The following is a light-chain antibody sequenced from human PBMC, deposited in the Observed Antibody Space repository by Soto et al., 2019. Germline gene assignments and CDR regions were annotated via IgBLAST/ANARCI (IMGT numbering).Light chain of an antibody. V-gene: IGLV2-14*01. Sequence: QSVLTQPASVSGSPGQSITVSCTGTSSDIGGSTYVSWYQQHPGKAPRLIIYDVNNRPSGVAARFSASKSGNTASLTISGLQAEDEADYYCTSYTRSGLDVFGPGTKVTVL. J-gene: IGLJ1*01. CDR3: TSYTRSGLDV. CDR1: SSDIGGSTY. CDR2: DVN.